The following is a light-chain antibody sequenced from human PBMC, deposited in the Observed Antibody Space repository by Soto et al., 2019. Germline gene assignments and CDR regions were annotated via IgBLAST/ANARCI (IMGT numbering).Light chain of an antibody. J-gene: IGKJ5*01. CDR3: QQSYSTPIT. Sequence: DIQMTRSPSSLSASVGDRVTITSRASQSISSYLNWYQQKPGKAPKLLIYAASSLQSGVPSRFSGSGSGTDFTLTISSLQPEDFATYYCQQSYSTPITFGQGTRLDI. CDR1: QSISSY. V-gene: IGKV1-39*01. CDR2: AAS.